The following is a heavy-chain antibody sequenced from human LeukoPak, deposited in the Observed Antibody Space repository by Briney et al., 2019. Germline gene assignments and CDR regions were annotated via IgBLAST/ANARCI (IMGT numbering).Heavy chain of an antibody. CDR2: VNPTSGTT. CDR1: GYTFTGYY. D-gene: IGHD3-22*01. CDR3: ARDRCSDYSCPLFTY. J-gene: IGHJ4*02. V-gene: IGHV1-2*02. Sequence: ASVRVSCKASGYTFTGYYIHWVRQAPGQGLEWMGWVNPTSGTTNCAQKFQGRVTMTADTSTSTAYMEVSRLTSDDTAVYYCARDRCSDYSCPLFTYWGQGTLLTVSS.